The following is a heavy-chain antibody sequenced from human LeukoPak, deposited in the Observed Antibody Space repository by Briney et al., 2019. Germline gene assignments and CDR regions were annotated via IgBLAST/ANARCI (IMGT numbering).Heavy chain of an antibody. CDR1: GFTFSSYA. V-gene: IGHV3-23*01. Sequence: GGSLRFSCAASGFTFSSYAMSWVRQAPGKGLEWVSAISGSGGSTYYADSVKGRFTISRDTASNTMHLEMNNLRIEDTAVYYCMRDYMGWFDPWGQGSLVTVSS. CDR2: ISGSGGST. CDR3: MRDYMGWFDP. D-gene: IGHD3-10*01. J-gene: IGHJ5*02.